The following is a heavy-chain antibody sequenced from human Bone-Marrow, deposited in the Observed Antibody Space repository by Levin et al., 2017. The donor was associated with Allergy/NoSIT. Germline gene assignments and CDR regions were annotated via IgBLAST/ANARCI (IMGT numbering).Heavy chain of an antibody. CDR3: ARDGAPAGHWFDS. D-gene: IGHD6-13*01. J-gene: IGHJ5*01. CDR1: GYSFTDYW. CDR2: INPDSGDT. Sequence: VASVKVSCKASGYSFTDYWVHWVRQAPGQGLEWLGWINPDSGDTKYAQKFQGRVTMTLDTSINTVYMQLTGLTSDDTALFFCARDGAPAGHWFDSWGQGTLVTVSS. V-gene: IGHV1-2*02.